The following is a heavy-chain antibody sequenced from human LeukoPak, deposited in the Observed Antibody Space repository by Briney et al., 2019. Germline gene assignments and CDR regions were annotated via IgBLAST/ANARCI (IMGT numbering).Heavy chain of an antibody. Sequence: ASVKVSCKASGYTFTSYHLHWVRQAPGQGLEWMGIINPSGGSPNYAQKFQGRVTMTRDMSTSTVNMELSSLRSEDTAVYYCARASIFGVATLTLYYYYYMDVWGKGTTVTVSS. V-gene: IGHV1-46*01. J-gene: IGHJ6*03. CDR1: GYTFTSYH. D-gene: IGHD3-3*01. CDR2: INPSGGSP. CDR3: ARASIFGVATLTLYYYYYMDV.